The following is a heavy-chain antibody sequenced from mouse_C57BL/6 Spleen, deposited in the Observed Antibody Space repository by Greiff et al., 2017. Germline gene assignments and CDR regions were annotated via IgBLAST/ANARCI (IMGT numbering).Heavy chain of an antibody. V-gene: IGHV3-6*01. CDR2: ISYDGSN. D-gene: IGHD4-1*01. Sequence: EVKLQESGPGLVKPSQSLSLTCSVTGYSITSGYYWNWIRQFPGNKLEWMGYISYDGSNNYNPSLKNRISITRDTSKNQFFLKLNSVTTEDTATYYCARVWDGWYFDVWGTGTTVTVSS. CDR1: GYSITSGYY. J-gene: IGHJ1*03. CDR3: ARVWDGWYFDV.